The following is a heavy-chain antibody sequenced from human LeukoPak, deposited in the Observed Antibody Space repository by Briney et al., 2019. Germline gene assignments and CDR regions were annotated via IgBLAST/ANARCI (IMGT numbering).Heavy chain of an antibody. J-gene: IGHJ6*02. V-gene: IGHV5-10-1*01. CDR1: GYSFTSYW. CDR2: IDPSDSYT. Sequence: GESLKISCKGSGYSFTSYWISWVRQMPGKGLEWMGRIDPSDSYTNYSPSFQGHVTISADKTISTHYLQWSSLKASDTAMYYCAIKYYYYYGMDVWGQGTTVTVSS. CDR3: AIKYYYYYGMDV.